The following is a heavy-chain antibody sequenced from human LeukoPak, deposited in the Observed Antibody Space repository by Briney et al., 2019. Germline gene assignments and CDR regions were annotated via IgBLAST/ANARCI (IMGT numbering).Heavy chain of an antibody. CDR1: GGSISSSSYY. V-gene: IGHV4-39*01. D-gene: IGHD2-2*01. CDR3: ARHATPRNIVVVPAAIYY. CDR2: IYYSGST. Sequence: SETLSLTCTVSGGSISSSSYYWGWTRQPPGKGLEWIGSIYYSGSTYYNPSLKSRVTISVDTSKNQFSLKLSSVTAADTAVYYCARHATPRNIVVVPAAIYYWGQGTLVTVSS. J-gene: IGHJ4*02.